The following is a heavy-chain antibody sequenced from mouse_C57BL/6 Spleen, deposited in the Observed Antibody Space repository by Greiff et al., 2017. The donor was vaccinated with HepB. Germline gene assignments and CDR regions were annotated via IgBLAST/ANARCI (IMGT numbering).Heavy chain of an antibody. CDR2: IYPGDGDT. D-gene: IGHD2-4*01. V-gene: IGHV1-82*01. Sequence: VQLQQSGPELVKPGASVKISCKASGYSFSSSWMYWVKQRPGKGLEWIGRIYPGDGDTNYNGKFKGKATLTADKSSSPAYMQLSSLTSEYSAVYFCARSGDYDYWGQGTTLTVSS. CDR1: GYSFSSSW. J-gene: IGHJ2*01. CDR3: ARSGDYDY.